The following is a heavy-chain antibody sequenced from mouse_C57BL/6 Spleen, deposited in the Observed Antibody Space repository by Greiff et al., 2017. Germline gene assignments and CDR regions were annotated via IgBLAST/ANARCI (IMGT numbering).Heavy chain of an antibody. V-gene: IGHV8-8*01. J-gene: IGHJ4*01. CDR1: GFSLSTFGMG. CDR3: AVIDYDYDEGNGLYAMDY. Sequence: QVTLKVSGPGILQPSQTLSLTCSFSGFSLSTFGMGVGWIRQPSGKGLEWLAHIWWDDDKDYNPALKSRLTITKDTSKNQLFLKIAHVDTADTATYYCAVIDYDYDEGNGLYAMDYWGQGTSVTVSS. CDR2: IWWDDDK. D-gene: IGHD2-4*01.